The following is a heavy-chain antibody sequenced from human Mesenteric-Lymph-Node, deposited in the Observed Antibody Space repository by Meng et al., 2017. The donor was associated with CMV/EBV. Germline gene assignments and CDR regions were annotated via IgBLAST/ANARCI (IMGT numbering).Heavy chain of an antibody. V-gene: IGHV3-11*04. Sequence: GGSLRLSCAASGFTFSDYYMSWIRQAPGKGLEWVAYISGSANIIYYAGSVKGRFTISRDNAKNSLYLQLSGLTVEDTAVYYCARERRSRFLEWSPSQWGQGTLVTVSS. J-gene: IGHJ4*02. CDR2: ISGSANII. CDR1: GFTFSDYY. CDR3: ARERRSRFLEWSPSQ. D-gene: IGHD3-3*01.